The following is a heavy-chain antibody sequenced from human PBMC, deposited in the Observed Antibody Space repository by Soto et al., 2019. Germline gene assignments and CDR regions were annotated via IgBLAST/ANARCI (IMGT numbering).Heavy chain of an antibody. D-gene: IGHD3-22*01. Sequence: VKVSCKASGYTFTSYGISWVRQAPGQGLEWMGWISAYNGNTNYAQKLQGRVTMTTDTSTSTAYMELRSLRSDDTAVYYCASSYYDSSGYYYDYYGMDVWGQGTTVTVSS. V-gene: IGHV1-18*01. CDR3: ASSYYDSSGYYYDYYGMDV. J-gene: IGHJ6*02. CDR2: ISAYNGNT. CDR1: GYTFTSYG.